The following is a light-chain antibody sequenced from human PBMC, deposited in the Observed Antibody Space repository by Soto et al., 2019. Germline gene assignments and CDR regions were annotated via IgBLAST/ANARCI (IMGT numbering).Light chain of an antibody. J-gene: IGKJ1*01. CDR1: RSVSGN. Sequence: EIVMTQSPATLSVSPGERARLSCRASRSVSGNLAWYQQKPGQAPMLLIDSASTRATGIPARFSGSGSGTEFTLTISRLQSEDFAVYYCQQYNNWPRTFGQGTKVDIK. CDR2: SAS. V-gene: IGKV3-15*01. CDR3: QQYNNWPRT.